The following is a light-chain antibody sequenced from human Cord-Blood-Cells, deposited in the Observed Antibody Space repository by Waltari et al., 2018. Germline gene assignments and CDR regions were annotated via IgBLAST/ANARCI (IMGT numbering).Light chain of an antibody. Sequence: QSALTQPASVSGSPGQSITISCTGTSSDVGGYNYVSWYQQHPGKAPKLMIYDVSTRPSGVSNRFSGSKSGNTASPTISGLQAEDEADYYCSSYTSSSTVFGGGTKLTVL. J-gene: IGLJ2*01. CDR1: SSDVGGYNY. CDR2: DVS. CDR3: SSYTSSSTV. V-gene: IGLV2-14*01.